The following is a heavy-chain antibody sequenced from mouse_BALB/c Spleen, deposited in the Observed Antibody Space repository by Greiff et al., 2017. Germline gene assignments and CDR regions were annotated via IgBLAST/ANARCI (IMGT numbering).Heavy chain of an antibody. D-gene: IGHD1-1*01. J-gene: IGHJ2*01. V-gene: IGHV1S81*02. CDR2: INPSIGRT. CDR1: GYTFTSYW. CDR3: ARGYGSSYSYYFDY. Sequence: QVQLQQPGAELVKPGASVKLSCKASGYTFTSYWMHWVKQRPGQGLEWIGEINPSIGRTNYNEKFKSKATLTVDKSSSTAYMKLSSLTSEDSAVFYCARGYGSSYSYYFDYWGQGTTLTVSS.